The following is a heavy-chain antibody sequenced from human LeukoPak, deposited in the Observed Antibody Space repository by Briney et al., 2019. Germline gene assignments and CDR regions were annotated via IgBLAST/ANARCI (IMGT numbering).Heavy chain of an antibody. CDR3: AKAGYGYGRPAHFDY. Sequence: GGSLRLSCAASGFTFSSYAMSWVRQAPGKGLEWVSAISGSGGSTYYADSVKGRFTISRDNSKNTLYLQMNSLRAEDTAVYYCAKAGYGYGRPAHFDYWGQGTLVTVSS. V-gene: IGHV3-23*01. D-gene: IGHD5-18*01. CDR1: GFTFSSYA. CDR2: ISGSGGST. J-gene: IGHJ4*02.